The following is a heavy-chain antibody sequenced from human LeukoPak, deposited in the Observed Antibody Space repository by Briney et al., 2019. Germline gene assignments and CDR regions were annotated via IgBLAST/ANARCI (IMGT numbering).Heavy chain of an antibody. CDR2: IIPIFGTA. J-gene: IGHJ5*02. Sequence: ASVKVSCKASGGTFSGYAISWVRQAPGQGLEWMGGIIPIFGTANYAQKFQGRVTITTDESTSTAYMELSSLRSEDTAVYYCATLPYYCSSTSCYSRWGFDPWGQGTLVTVSS. V-gene: IGHV1-69*05. CDR3: ATLPYYCSSTSCYSRWGFDP. CDR1: GGTFSGYA. D-gene: IGHD2-2*02.